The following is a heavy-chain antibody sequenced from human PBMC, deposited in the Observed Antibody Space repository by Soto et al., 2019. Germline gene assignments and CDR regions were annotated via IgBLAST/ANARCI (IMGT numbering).Heavy chain of an antibody. CDR2: ISGSGGST. V-gene: IGHV3-23*01. D-gene: IGHD3-9*01. J-gene: IGHJ5*02. CDR3: ARAYYDILTGSLPNWFDP. Sequence: HPGGSLRLSCAASGFTFGDSGMHWVRQAPGKGLEWVSAISGSGGSTYYADSVKGRFTISRDNSKNTLYLQMNSLRAEDTAVYYCARAYYDILTGSLPNWFDPWGQGTLVTV. CDR1: GFTFGDSG.